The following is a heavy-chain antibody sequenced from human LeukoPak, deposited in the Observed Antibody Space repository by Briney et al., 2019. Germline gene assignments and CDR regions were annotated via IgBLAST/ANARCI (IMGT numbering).Heavy chain of an antibody. D-gene: IGHD5-12*01. CDR1: GFTFSSYS. Sequence: GGSLRLSCAASGFTFSSYSMNWVRQAPGKGLEWVSNISSSSSTIYYTDSVKGRFTISRDNAKNSLYLQMNSLRAEDTALYYCAKDIGEWLRLGYYYGMDVWGQGTTVTVSS. CDR2: ISSSSSTI. CDR3: AKDIGEWLRLGYYYGMDV. J-gene: IGHJ6*02. V-gene: IGHV3-48*01.